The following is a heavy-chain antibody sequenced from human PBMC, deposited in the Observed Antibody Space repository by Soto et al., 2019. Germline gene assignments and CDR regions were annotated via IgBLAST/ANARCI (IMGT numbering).Heavy chain of an antibody. V-gene: IGHV3-23*01. Sequence: EVRLLESGGGLVQPGGSLRLSCAASGFTFSSYAMSWVRQAPGKGLEWVSAISGSGGSTYYADSVKGRFTISRDNSKNTLYLQMNSLRAEDTAVYYCAKCRSSSWHPHPDWFDPWGQGTLVTVSS. CDR3: AKCRSSSWHPHPDWFDP. CDR1: GFTFSSYA. J-gene: IGHJ5*02. CDR2: ISGSGGST. D-gene: IGHD6-13*01.